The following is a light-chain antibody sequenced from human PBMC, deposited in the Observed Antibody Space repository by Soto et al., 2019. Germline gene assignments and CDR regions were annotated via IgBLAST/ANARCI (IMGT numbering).Light chain of an antibody. J-gene: IGKJ4*01. V-gene: IGKV1-17*01. CDR1: QGIRND. CDR3: LQHNTSPLS. Sequence: SQRTQSPSSFSSSLVGRVTITCRASQGIRNDLGWYQQKPGKAPKRLIYAASSLQSGVPSRFSGSGSGTEFTLTISSLQPEDFATYYCLQHNTSPLSFGGGTKVDIK. CDR2: AAS.